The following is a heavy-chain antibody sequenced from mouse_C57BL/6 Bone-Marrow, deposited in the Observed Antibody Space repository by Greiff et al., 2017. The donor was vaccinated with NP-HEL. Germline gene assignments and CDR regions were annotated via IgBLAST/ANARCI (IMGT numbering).Heavy chain of an antibody. Sequence: VQLQQSGGDLVKPGGSLKLSCAASGFTFSSYGMSWVRQTPDKRLEWVATISSGGSYTYYPDSVKGRFTISRDNAKNTLYLQMSSLKYEATAKYYCASLFLPFDVWGTGTTVTVSS. J-gene: IGHJ1*03. CDR1: GFTFSSYG. CDR3: ASLFLPFDV. D-gene: IGHD2-10*01. V-gene: IGHV5-6*01. CDR2: ISSGGSYT.